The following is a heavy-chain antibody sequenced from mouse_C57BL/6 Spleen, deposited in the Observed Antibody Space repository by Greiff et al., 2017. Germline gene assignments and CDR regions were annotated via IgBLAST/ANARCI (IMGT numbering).Heavy chain of an antibody. J-gene: IGHJ4*01. CDR3: ARVLNIYCDYADYAMDY. V-gene: IGHV3-6*01. CDR1: GYSITSGYY. D-gene: IGHD2-4*01. Sequence: DVKLQESGPGLVKPSQSLSLTCSVTGYSITSGYYWNWIRQFPGNKLEWMGYISNDGSNNYNPSLKNRISITRDPSKNQFFLKLNTGTTEDTATYYCARVLNIYCDYADYAMDYWGQGTSVTVAS. CDR2: ISNDGSN.